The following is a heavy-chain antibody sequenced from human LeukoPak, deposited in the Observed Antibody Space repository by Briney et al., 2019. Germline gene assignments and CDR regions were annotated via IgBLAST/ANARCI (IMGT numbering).Heavy chain of an antibody. V-gene: IGHV1-24*01. D-gene: IGHD1-26*01. CDR3: ATVLSGSYLGGSYFDY. J-gene: IGHJ4*02. Sequence: ASVKVSCKVSGYTLTELSMHWVRQAPGKGLEWMGGFDPEDGETIYAQKFQGRVTMTEDTSTDTAYMELSSLRSEDTAVYYCATVLSGSYLGGSYFDYWGPGTLVTVSS. CDR2: FDPEDGET. CDR1: GYTLTELS.